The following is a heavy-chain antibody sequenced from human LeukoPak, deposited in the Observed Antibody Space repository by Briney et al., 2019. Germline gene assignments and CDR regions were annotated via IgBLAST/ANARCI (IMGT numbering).Heavy chain of an antibody. Sequence: GGSLRLSCAASGFPLEYYAMHGVRHAPAKGREGVSGMSWNRGSIGYADCVQGRFTNYRDNAKNSLYLPMNSLRAEDTALHYCAKDNVGGSSGLRQTYFDYWGQGTLVTVSS. CDR3: AKDNVGGSSGLRQTYFDY. J-gene: IGHJ4*02. CDR2: MSWNRGSI. D-gene: IGHD1-26*01. CDR1: GFPLEYYA. V-gene: IGHV3-9*01.